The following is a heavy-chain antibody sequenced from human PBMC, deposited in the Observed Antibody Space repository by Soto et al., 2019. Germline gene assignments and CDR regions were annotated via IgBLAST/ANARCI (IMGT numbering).Heavy chain of an antibody. CDR1: GFTFRNYG. Sequence: QVQLVESGGGVVQPGRSLRLSCAASGFTFRNYGLHWVRQAPGKGLAWVAVISYDGRNTYYTDSVKGRFTISRDNFQNTLYLQMDSLRTDDTAVYYCAKGDLDTSMAMAFDYWGQGTLVTVSS. CDR3: AKGDLDTSMAMAFDY. D-gene: IGHD5-18*01. J-gene: IGHJ4*02. V-gene: IGHV3-30*18. CDR2: ISYDGRNT.